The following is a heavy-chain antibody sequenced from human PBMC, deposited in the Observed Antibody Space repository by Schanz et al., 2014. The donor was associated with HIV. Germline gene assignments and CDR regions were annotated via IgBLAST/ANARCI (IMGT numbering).Heavy chain of an antibody. CDR1: GFSFNNYG. Sequence: QVQLGESGGGVVQPGRSLRLSCAGSGFSFNNYGMHWVRQAPDKGREWGAVNSYDGVRKYLGDSVKGRFTISRDNSRNILYLQMSNLRAEDTALYYCVTEQYSTISAWGQGALVIVSS. CDR3: VTEQYSTISA. V-gene: IGHV3-30*03. CDR2: NSYDGVRK. D-gene: IGHD2-15*01. J-gene: IGHJ5*02.